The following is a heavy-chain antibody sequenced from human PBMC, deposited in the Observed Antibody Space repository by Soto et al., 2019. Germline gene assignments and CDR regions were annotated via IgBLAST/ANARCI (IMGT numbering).Heavy chain of an antibody. D-gene: IGHD3-3*01. J-gene: IGHJ3*02. V-gene: IGHV3-33*01. CDR2: IWYDGSNK. CDR1: GFTFSSYG. CDR3: ARSDSSIPVAFDI. Sequence: LRLSCAASGFTFSSYGMHWVRQAPGKGLEWVAVIWYDGSNKYYADSVKGRFTISRDNSKNTLYLQMNSLRAEDTAVYYCARSDSSIPVAFDIWGQGTMVTVSS.